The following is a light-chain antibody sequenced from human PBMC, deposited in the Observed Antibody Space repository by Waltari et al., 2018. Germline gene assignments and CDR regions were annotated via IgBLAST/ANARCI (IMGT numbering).Light chain of an antibody. Sequence: QSALTQPASVSGSPGQSITISCTGTRSDVGGYKFVSWYQQHPGKAPKLIIYDVTERPSGVSHRFSGSKSGNTASLTISGLQAEDEADYYCSSYTSTSSYVFGAETKVTVL. CDR2: DVT. J-gene: IGLJ1*01. CDR1: RSDVGGYKF. V-gene: IGLV2-14*01. CDR3: SSYTSTSSYV.